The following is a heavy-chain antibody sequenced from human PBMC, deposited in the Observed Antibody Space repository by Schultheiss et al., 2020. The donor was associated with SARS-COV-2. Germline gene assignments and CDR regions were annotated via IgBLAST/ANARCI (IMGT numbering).Heavy chain of an antibody. CDR3: ARDNRIIVVVPAAIEYYYMDV. CDR1: GFTFSSYG. D-gene: IGHD2-2*01. V-gene: IGHV3-48*04. Sequence: GGSLRLSCAASGFTFSSYGMHWVRQAPGKGLEWVSYISSSGSTIYYADSVKGRFTISRDNAKNSLYLQMNSLRAEDTAVYYCARDNRIIVVVPAAIEYYYMDVWGKGTTVTVSS. CDR2: ISSSGSTI. J-gene: IGHJ6*03.